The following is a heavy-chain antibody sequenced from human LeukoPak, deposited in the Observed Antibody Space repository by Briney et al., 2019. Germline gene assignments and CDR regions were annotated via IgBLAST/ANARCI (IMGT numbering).Heavy chain of an antibody. Sequence: TGGSLRLSCAASGFIFTTSGMNWVRQAPGKGLEWVSYISSSGSTIYYADSVKGRFTISRDNAKNSLYLQMNSLRAEDTAVYYCARPYYYDSSGESYFDYWGQGTLVTVSS. CDR3: ARPYYYDSSGESYFDY. CDR1: GFIFTTSG. V-gene: IGHV3-48*04. CDR2: ISSSGSTI. J-gene: IGHJ4*02. D-gene: IGHD3-22*01.